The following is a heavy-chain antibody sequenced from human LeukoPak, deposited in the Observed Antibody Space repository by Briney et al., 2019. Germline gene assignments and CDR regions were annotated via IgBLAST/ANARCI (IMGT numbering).Heavy chain of an antibody. V-gene: IGHV3-30-3*01. CDR1: GFTFSSYA. J-gene: IGHJ1*01. CDR3: ARSDSVVTAIWYFQH. Sequence: PGGSLRLSCAASGFTFSSYAMHWVRQAPGKGLEWVAVISYDGSNKYYADSVKGRFTISRDNSTNTLYLQMSSLRAQDTGVYYCARSDSVVTAIWYFQHWGQGTLVTVSS. D-gene: IGHD2-21*02. CDR2: ISYDGSNK.